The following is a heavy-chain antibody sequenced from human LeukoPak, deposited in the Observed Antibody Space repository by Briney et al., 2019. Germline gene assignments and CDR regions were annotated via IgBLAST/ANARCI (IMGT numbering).Heavy chain of an antibody. CDR1: GGSISSSSYY. Sequence: SETLSLTCTVSGGSISSSSYYWGWIRQPPGKGLEWIGSIYYSGSTYYNPSLKSRVTISVDTSKNQFSLKLSSVTAADTAVYYCARDHGSSRPIDAFDIWGQGTMVTVSS. V-gene: IGHV4-39*02. CDR3: ARDHGSSRPIDAFDI. J-gene: IGHJ3*02. D-gene: IGHD6-13*01. CDR2: IYYSGST.